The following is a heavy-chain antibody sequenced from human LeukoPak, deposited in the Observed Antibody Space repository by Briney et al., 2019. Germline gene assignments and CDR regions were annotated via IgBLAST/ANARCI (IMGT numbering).Heavy chain of an antibody. Sequence: SETLSLTCAVYGGSFSGYYWSWIRQPPGKGLEWIGEINHSGSTNYNPSLKSRVTISVDTSKNQFSLKLSSVTAADTAVYYCARETMVRFDPWGQGTLVTVSS. CDR3: ARETMVRFDP. CDR1: GGSFSGYY. J-gene: IGHJ5*02. D-gene: IGHD3-10*01. V-gene: IGHV4-34*01. CDR2: INHSGST.